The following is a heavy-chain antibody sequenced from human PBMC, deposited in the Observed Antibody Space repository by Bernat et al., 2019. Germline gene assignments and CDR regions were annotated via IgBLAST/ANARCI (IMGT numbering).Heavy chain of an antibody. CDR2: ISSSGSTI. D-gene: IGHD6-13*01. J-gene: IGHJ4*02. CDR1: GFTFSSYS. CDR3: ARDDSSSMWAY. Sequence: EVQLVESGGGLVQPGGSLRLSCAASGFTFSSYSMNWVRQAPGKGLEWVSYISSSGSTIYYADSVKGRFTISRDNAKNSLYLQMNSLRAEDTAVYYCARDDSSSMWAYWGQGTLVTVSS. V-gene: IGHV3-48*04.